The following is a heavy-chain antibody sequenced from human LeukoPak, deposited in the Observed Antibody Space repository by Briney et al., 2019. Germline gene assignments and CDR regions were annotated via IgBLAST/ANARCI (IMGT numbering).Heavy chain of an antibody. CDR2: ISSSGRTI. CDR3: ARGSLTGEYGMAV. J-gene: IGHJ6*02. Sequence: GGSLRLSCAASGFTFSSYEMNWVRQAPGKGLEWISYISSSGRTIYYADSVKGRFTISRDNAKNSLYLQMNSLRVEDTAVYYCARGSLTGEYGMAVWGQGTTVTVSS. D-gene: IGHD1-20*01. V-gene: IGHV3-48*03. CDR1: GFTFSSYE.